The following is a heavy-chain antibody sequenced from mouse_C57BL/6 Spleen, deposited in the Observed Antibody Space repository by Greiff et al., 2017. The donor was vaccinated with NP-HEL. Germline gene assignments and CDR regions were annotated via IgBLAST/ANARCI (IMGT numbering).Heavy chain of an antibody. D-gene: IGHD1-1*01. V-gene: IGHV1-22*01. CDR3: ARYYCGSAGFAY. Sequence: EVQLQQSGPELVKPGASVKMSCKASGYTFTDYNMHWVKQSHGKSLEWIGYINPNNGGTSYNQKFKGKATLTVNKSSSTAYMELRSLTSEDSAVYYCARYYCGSAGFAYWGQGTLVTVSA. CDR1: GYTFTDYN. CDR2: INPNNGGT. J-gene: IGHJ3*01.